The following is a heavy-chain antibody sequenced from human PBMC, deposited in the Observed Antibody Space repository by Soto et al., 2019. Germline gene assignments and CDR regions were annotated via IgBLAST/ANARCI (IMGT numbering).Heavy chain of an antibody. CDR1: GYTFTSYS. V-gene: IGHV1-3*01. Sequence: QVQLVQSGAEVKKPGASVKVSCKASGYTFTSYSIHWVRQAPGQGLEWMGWINAGNGYTKYSQRFQGRVTITTDTSASTAYMELFSLRSEDTAVYYCARGEERDYWGQGTRVTVSS. J-gene: IGHJ4*02. D-gene: IGHD1-1*01. CDR2: INAGNGYT. CDR3: ARGEERDY.